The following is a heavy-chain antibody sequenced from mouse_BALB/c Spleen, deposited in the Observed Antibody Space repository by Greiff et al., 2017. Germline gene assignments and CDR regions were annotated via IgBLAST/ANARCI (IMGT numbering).Heavy chain of an antibody. D-gene: IGHD1-1*01. CDR1: GYSFTSGYY. Sequence: EVKLQESGPGLVKPSQSLSLTCSVTGYSFTSGYYWYWLQPCPGNKLALMGYISYDGSNNYKPTLKNRISITRNTSKNQFFLKLNSMTTEDTATYYCAKDDYYYGSSYYWGQGTTLTVSS. CDR3: AKDDYYYGSSYY. CDR2: ISYDGSN. V-gene: IGHV3-6*02. J-gene: IGHJ2*01.